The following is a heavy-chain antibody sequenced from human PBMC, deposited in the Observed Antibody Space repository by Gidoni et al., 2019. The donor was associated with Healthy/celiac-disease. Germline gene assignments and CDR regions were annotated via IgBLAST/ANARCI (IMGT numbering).Heavy chain of an antibody. Sequence: QVQLQESGPGLVKPSQTLSLTCTVSGGSISSGDYYGRWIRQPPGKGLEWIGYIYYSGSTYYNPSLKSRVTISVDTSKNQFSLKLSSVTAADTAVYYCARDKAAAGTRGGVFDIWGQGTMVTVSS. V-gene: IGHV4-30-4*01. CDR2: IYYSGST. D-gene: IGHD6-13*01. J-gene: IGHJ3*02. CDR1: GGSISSGDYY. CDR3: ARDKAAAGTRGGVFDI.